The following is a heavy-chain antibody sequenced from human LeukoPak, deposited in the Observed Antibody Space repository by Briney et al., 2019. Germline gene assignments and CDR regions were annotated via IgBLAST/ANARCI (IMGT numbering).Heavy chain of an antibody. V-gene: IGHV3-7*01. Sequence: PGGSLRLSCAASGFIFSNYWMSWVRQAPGKGLEWVANIKQDGSEKYYVDSVKGRFTISRDNAKNSLHLQMDSLRAEDMAVYYCARDGRGSYYSGPHDVFDIGAKGKMVTVSS. CDR3: ARDGRGSYYSGPHDVFDI. CDR1: GFIFSNYW. J-gene: IGHJ3*02. D-gene: IGHD1-26*01. CDR2: IKQDGSEK.